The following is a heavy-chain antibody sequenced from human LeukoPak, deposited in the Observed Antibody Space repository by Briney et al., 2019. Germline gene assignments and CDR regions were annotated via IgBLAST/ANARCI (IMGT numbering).Heavy chain of an antibody. V-gene: IGHV1-2*02. Sequence: ASVKVSCKASGYTFTGYYMHWVRQAPGQGLEWMGWINPNSGGTNYAQKFQGRVTMTRDTSISTAYMELSRLRSGDTAVYYCAREGTIAVAGDGEFDYWGQGTLVTVSS. CDR1: GYTFTGYY. J-gene: IGHJ4*02. CDR3: AREGTIAVAGDGEFDY. D-gene: IGHD6-19*01. CDR2: INPNSGGT.